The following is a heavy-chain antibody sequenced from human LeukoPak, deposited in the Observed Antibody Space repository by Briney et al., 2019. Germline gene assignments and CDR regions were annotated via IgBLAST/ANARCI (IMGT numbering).Heavy chain of an antibody. J-gene: IGHJ3*02. V-gene: IGHV3-7*01. CDR1: GFSFTTYW. Sequence: GGSLRLSCAASGFSFTTYWMSWVRQAPGKGLEWVANIKQDGSEKYYVDSVKGRFTISRDNAKNSLYLQMNSLRAEDAAVYYCAREGYYYDSSGYYLKAFDIWGQGTMVTVSS. CDR2: IKQDGSEK. CDR3: AREGYYYDSSGYYLKAFDI. D-gene: IGHD3-22*01.